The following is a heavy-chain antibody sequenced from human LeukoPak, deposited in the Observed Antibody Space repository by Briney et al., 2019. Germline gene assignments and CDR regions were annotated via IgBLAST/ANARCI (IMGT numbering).Heavy chain of an antibody. Sequence: GGSLRLSCAASGSTFSSYAMSWVRQAPGKGLEWVSAISGSGGSTYYADSVKGRFTISRDNSKNTLYLQMNSLRAEDTAVYYCAKPDHYYDSSGTDWGQGTLVTVSS. CDR1: GSTFSSYA. V-gene: IGHV3-23*01. CDR3: AKPDHYYDSSGTD. CDR2: ISGSGGST. D-gene: IGHD3-22*01. J-gene: IGHJ4*02.